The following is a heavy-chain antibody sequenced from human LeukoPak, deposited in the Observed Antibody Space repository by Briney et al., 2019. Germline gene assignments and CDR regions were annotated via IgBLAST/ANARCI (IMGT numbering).Heavy chain of an antibody. Sequence: GGSLRLSCAASGFTFSSYGMHWVRQAPGKGLEWVAFIRYDGSNKYYADSVKGRFTISRDNSKNTLYLQMNSLRAEDTAVYYCAKERGLYVDTAASDYWGQGSLVTVSS. CDR2: IRYDGSNK. CDR3: AKERGLYVDTAASDY. V-gene: IGHV3-30*02. CDR1: GFTFSSYG. D-gene: IGHD5-18*01. J-gene: IGHJ4*02.